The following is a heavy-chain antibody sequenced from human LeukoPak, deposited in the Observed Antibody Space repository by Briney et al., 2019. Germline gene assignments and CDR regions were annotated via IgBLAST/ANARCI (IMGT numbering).Heavy chain of an antibody. Sequence: SETLSLTCSVSGGSMRSSNFYWGWIRQPPGKGLEWIGNINYSGHTYFNPSVKSRVTLSVDVSKNRFSLNLTSVTAADTALYFCARTHFDSLGWFDPWGQGIQVIGSS. V-gene: IGHV4-39*07. CDR1: GGSMRSSNFY. CDR3: ARTHFDSLGWFDP. J-gene: IGHJ5*02. D-gene: IGHD3-9*01. CDR2: INYSGHT.